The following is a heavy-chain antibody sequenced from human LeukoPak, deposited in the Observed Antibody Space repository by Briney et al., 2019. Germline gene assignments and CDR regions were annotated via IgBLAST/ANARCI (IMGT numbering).Heavy chain of an antibody. Sequence: ASVKVSCKASGYSFTSYGINWVRQAPGQALEWMGWISAYNGNTNYAQKLQGRVTMTTDTSTSTAYMELRSLRSDDTAVYYCARDRRSGGSAYFDYWGQGTLVTVSS. V-gene: IGHV1-18*01. CDR3: ARDRRSGGSAYFDY. J-gene: IGHJ4*02. D-gene: IGHD2-15*01. CDR2: ISAYNGNT. CDR1: GYSFTSYG.